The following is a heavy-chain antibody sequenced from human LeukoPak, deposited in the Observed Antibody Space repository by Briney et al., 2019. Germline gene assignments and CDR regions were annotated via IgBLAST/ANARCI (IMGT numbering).Heavy chain of an antibody. Sequence: PGGSLRLSCAASGFTFSDYYMSWIRQAPGKGLEWGSYISSSGSTIYYADSVKGRFTISRDNAKNSLYLQMNRLRAEDTVVYYCAKDYDRSGYFFDYWGQGTLVTVSS. D-gene: IGHD3-22*01. J-gene: IGHJ4*02. CDR1: GFTFSDYY. V-gene: IGHV3-11*01. CDR2: ISSSGSTI. CDR3: AKDYDRSGYFFDY.